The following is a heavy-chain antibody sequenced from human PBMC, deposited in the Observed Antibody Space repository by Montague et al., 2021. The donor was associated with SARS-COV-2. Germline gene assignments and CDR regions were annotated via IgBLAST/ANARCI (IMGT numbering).Heavy chain of an antibody. CDR2: INHSGSA. Sequence: SETLSLTCAVYGVSFSCYSWNWLRQPPGKGLEWLGEINHSGSANYHPSLKRRVTISVDTSKNQFSLKLNSVTAADTAVYYCARLGEVVVPAPILGVGPYYSYFYMDVWGKGATVTVSS. CDR3: ARLGEVVVPAPILGVGPYYSYFYMDV. CDR1: GVSFSCYS. J-gene: IGHJ6*03. V-gene: IGHV4-34*01. D-gene: IGHD2-2*01.